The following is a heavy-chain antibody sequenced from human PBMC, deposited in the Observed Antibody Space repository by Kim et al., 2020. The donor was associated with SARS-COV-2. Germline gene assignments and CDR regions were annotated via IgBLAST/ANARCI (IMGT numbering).Heavy chain of an antibody. Sequence: SVKGRVTISGDTSKNPVYLELSTVSAEDTAVYYCARTYSSDGFRGEDYWGQGTLVTVSS. CDR3: ARTYSSDGFRGEDY. V-gene: IGHV4-4*09. J-gene: IGHJ4*02. D-gene: IGHD6-25*01.